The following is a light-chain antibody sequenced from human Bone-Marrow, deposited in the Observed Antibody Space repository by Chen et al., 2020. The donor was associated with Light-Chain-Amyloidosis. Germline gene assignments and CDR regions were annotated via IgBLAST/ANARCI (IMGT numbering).Light chain of an antibody. Sequence: QSALTQPASVSGSPGQSITFSCTGTSRDVGGDNHVSWYQQHPDKAPKLMIYEVTNRPSWVPDRFSCSKSDNTASLTISGLQTEDEAYYFCSSYTITNTLVFGSGTRVTVL. J-gene: IGLJ1*01. CDR1: SRDVGGDNH. CDR3: SSYTITNTLV. CDR2: EVT. V-gene: IGLV2-14*01.